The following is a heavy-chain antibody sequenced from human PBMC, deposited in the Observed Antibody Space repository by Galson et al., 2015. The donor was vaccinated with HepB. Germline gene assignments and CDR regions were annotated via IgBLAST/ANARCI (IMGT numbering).Heavy chain of an antibody. V-gene: IGHV3-23*01. J-gene: IGHJ1*01. CDR1: GLTFSNYA. D-gene: IGHD2/OR15-2a*01. CDR2: IVGSDDTT. CDR3: AKITGRFNDYFF. Sequence: SLRLSCAASGLTFSNYAMTWVRQAPGKGLEWVSTIVGSDDTTYYADSVKGRFTMSKDNSKNTLYLQMNSLRAEDTATYYCAKITGRFNDYFFWGQGTLVTVSS.